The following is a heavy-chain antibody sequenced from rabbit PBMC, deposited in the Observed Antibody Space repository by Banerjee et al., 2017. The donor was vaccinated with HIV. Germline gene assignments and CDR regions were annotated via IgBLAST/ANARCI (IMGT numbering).Heavy chain of an antibody. D-gene: IGHD1-1*01. CDR3: ASGYSDVYFNL. Sequence: QEQLEESGGDLVKPEGSLTLTCTASGFSFSSNYYMCWVRQAPGKGLEWIACIYTGSSGSTYYASWAKGRFTISKTSSTTVTLQMTSLTAADTATYFCASGYSDVYFNLWGPGTLVTVS. V-gene: IGHV1S45*01. CDR2: IYTGSSGST. CDR1: GFSFSSNYY. J-gene: IGHJ4*01.